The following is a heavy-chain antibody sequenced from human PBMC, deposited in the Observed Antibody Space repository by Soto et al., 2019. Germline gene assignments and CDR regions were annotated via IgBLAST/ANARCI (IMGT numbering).Heavy chain of an antibody. CDR3: ARGAHLGKWLLAPNCFDP. CDR1: GGSFSGYY. V-gene: IGHV4-34*01. J-gene: IGHJ5*02. CDR2: INHSGST. D-gene: IGHD3-22*01. Sequence: QVQLQQWGAGLLKPSETLSLTCAVYGGSFSGYYWSWIRQPPGKGLEWIGEINHSGSTNYNPSLKSRVTISVDTSKNQFSLKLSSVTAADTAVYYCARGAHLGKWLLAPNCFDPWGQGTLVTVSS.